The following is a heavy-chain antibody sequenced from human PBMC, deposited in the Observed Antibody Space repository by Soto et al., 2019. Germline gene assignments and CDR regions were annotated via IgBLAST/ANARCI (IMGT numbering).Heavy chain of an antibody. CDR1: GYTFTNYY. CDR3: ARGLSSGWPFGY. Sequence: QVQLVQSGAEVKKPGASVKVSCKASGYTFTNYYMHWVRQAPGQGLEWMGIINPSGGSTTYAQKFKGRVPMTRDTSTSTVYMELSSLRSEDTAVYYCARGLSSGWPFGYWGQGTPVTVSS. J-gene: IGHJ4*02. CDR2: INPSGGST. D-gene: IGHD6-19*01. V-gene: IGHV1-46*01.